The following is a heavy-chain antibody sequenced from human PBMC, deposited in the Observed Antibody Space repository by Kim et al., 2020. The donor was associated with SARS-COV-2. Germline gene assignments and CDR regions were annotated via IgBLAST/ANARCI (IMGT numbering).Heavy chain of an antibody. J-gene: IGHJ5*02. CDR1: GFTFSNYA. V-gene: IGHV3-30-3*01. CDR3: ARDLIGGQTGLCP. D-gene: IGHD2-15*01. Sequence: GGSLRLSCAASGFTFSNYAMHWVRQAPGKGLEWVAVISHDGSNKDYADSVKGRFTISRDNAKNTLYLQMNSLRAEDTAVYYCARDLIGGQTGLCPWGLGTLVTVSS. CDR2: ISHDGSNK.